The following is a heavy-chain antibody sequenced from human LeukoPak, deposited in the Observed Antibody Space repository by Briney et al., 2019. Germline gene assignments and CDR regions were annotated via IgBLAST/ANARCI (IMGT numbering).Heavy chain of an antibody. V-gene: IGHV3-15*01. Sequence: TGGSLRLSCPGSGFTFSSAWMTWVCQIPGKGLEWVGHIKSRTDGGTTDYAAPVKGRFTISRDDSKNTVYLQMNSLKTEDSAVYFCATEFYSNGYNFWGQGTLVIVSS. D-gene: IGHD5-24*01. J-gene: IGHJ4*02. CDR1: GFTFSSAW. CDR3: ATEFYSNGYNF. CDR2: IKSRTDGGTT.